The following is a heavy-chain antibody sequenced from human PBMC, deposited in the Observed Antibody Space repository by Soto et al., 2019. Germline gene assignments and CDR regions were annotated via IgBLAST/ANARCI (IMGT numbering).Heavy chain of an antibody. CDR3: ARDGGAATFDY. CDR2: IIPIFGTT. J-gene: IGHJ4*02. D-gene: IGHD1-26*01. Sequence: SVKVSCKAFGGTFSSYAINWIRQAPGQGLEWMGGIIPIFGTTTYAQRFQARVTITADESTSTAYMELSSLRSEDTALYYCARDGGAATFDYWGQGTLVIVSS. V-gene: IGHV1-69*13. CDR1: GGTFSSYA.